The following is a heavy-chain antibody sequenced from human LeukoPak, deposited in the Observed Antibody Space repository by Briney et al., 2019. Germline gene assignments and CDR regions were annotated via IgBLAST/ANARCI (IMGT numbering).Heavy chain of an antibody. J-gene: IGHJ4*02. D-gene: IGHD2-2*01. CDR3: ARLLCSSTSCYRGHYFDY. CDR1: GGSISSNIYY. Sequence: PSETLSLTCTVSGGSISSNIYYWVWIRQPPGKGLEWIATIYYSGSTYYNPSLKSRVTISIDTSKNQFTLKLSSVTAADTAVYYCARLLCSSTSCYRGHYFDYWGQGTLVTVSS. CDR2: IYYSGST. V-gene: IGHV4-39*01.